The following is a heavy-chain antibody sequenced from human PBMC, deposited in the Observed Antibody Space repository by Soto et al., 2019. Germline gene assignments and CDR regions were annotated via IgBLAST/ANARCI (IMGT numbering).Heavy chain of an antibody. CDR2: IYYSGST. V-gene: IGHV4-59*01. D-gene: IGHD3-22*01. CDR1: GGSISSNY. J-gene: IGHJ5*02. CDR3: AREGSSGSQFNWLDP. Sequence: PSETLSLTCTVSGGSISSNYWTWIRQPPGKGLEWIGYIYYSGSTNYNPSLKSRVTISVDTSKNQFSLKLSSVTAADTAVYYCAREGSSGSQFNWLDPWGQGTLVTVSS.